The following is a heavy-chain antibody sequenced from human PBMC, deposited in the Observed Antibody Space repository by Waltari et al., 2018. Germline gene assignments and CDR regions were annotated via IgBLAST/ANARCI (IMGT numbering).Heavy chain of an antibody. Sequence: QVQLQESGPGLVKPLETLSLTCPVSGGSIRSYAGSWIRQPAGKGLEWIGHIFTSGITKYNPSLKSRVTMSVDTSKNQFSLKLTSVTAADTAVYYCARESGDYSPFDNWGQGTLVTVSS. D-gene: IGHD4-17*01. J-gene: IGHJ4*02. CDR2: IFTSGIT. V-gene: IGHV4-4*07. CDR1: GGSIRSYA. CDR3: ARESGDYSPFDN.